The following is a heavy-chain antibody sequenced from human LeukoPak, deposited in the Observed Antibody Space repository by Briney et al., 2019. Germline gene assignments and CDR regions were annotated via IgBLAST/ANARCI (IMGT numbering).Heavy chain of an antibody. CDR2: IYYSGST. D-gene: IGHD2-15*01. V-gene: IGHV4-59*01. CDR3: ARGTYCSGGSCLVY. J-gene: IGHJ4*02. CDR1: GGSISSNY. Sequence: PSETLSLTCTVSGGSISSNYWSWLRQPPGKGLEWIGYIYYSGSTNYNPSLKSRVTISVDTSKNQFSLKLSSVTAADTAVYYCARGTYCSGGSCLVYWGQGTLVTVSS.